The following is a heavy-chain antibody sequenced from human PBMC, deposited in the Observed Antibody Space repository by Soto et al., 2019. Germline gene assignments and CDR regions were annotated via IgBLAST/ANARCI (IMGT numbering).Heavy chain of an antibody. J-gene: IGHJ5*02. CDR3: ARILTANNWFDP. CDR2: IDWDDDK. Sequence: SGPTLVNPTQTLTLTCTFSGFSLSTSGMCVSWIRQPPGKALGWLALIDWDDDKYYSTSLKTRLTISKDTSKNQVVLTMTNMDPVDTATYYCARILTANNWFDPWGQGTLVTVSS. V-gene: IGHV2-70*01. D-gene: IGHD2-21*02. CDR1: GFSLSTSGMC.